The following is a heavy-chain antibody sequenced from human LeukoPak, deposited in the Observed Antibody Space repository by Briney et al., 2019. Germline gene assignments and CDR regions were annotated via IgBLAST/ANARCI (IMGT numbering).Heavy chain of an antibody. V-gene: IGHV3-74*01. J-gene: IGHJ4*02. Sequence: GGSLRLSCTASGFSFSGHWMHWARQLPGKGLVWVSRISPTGSTTSYADSVKGRFTVSRDNAKNTLYLQVNNLRAEDTAVYYCARRPNSNWSGLDFWGQGTLLTVSS. D-gene: IGHD6-6*01. CDR2: ISPTGSTT. CDR3: ARRPNSNWSGLDF. CDR1: GFSFSGHW.